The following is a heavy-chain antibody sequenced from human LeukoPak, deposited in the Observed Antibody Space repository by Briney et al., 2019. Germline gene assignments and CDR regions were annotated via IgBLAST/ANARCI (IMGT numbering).Heavy chain of an antibody. V-gene: IGHV3-9*01. J-gene: IGHJ4*02. CDR2: ISWNSGSI. CDR3: AKSASGWYRDRIDY. Sequence: GGSLRLSCAASGSTFDDYAMHWVRQAPGKGLEWVSGISWNSGSIGYADSVKGRFTISRDNAKNSLYLQMNSLRAEDTALYYCAKSASGWYRDRIDYWGQGTLVTVSS. CDR1: GSTFDDYA. D-gene: IGHD6-19*01.